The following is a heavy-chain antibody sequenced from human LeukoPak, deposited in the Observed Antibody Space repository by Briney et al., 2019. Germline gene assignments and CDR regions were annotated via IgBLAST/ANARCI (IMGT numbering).Heavy chain of an antibody. CDR1: GGSISSSSYY. Sequence: SETLSLTCTVSGGSISSSSYYWSWIRQPPGKGLEWIGYIYYSGSTNYNPSLKSRVTISVDTSKNQFSLKLSSVTAADTAVYYCARGKPVEGLDYWGQGTLVTVSS. CDR3: ARGKPVEGLDY. D-gene: IGHD1-14*01. CDR2: IYYSGST. V-gene: IGHV4-61*01. J-gene: IGHJ4*02.